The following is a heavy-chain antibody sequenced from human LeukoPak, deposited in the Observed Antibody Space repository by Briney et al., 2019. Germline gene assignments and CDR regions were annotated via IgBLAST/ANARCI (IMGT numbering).Heavy chain of an antibody. D-gene: IGHD3-3*01. Sequence: GGSLRLSCAASGFTFSSYEMNWVRQAPGKGLEWVSYISSSGDIIYYPDSMKGRFTISRDNAKNSLYPQMNSPRAEDTAVYYCASGSLEYYFDYWGQGILVTVSS. J-gene: IGHJ4*02. V-gene: IGHV3-48*03. CDR1: GFTFSSYE. CDR3: ASGSLEYYFDY. CDR2: ISSSGDII.